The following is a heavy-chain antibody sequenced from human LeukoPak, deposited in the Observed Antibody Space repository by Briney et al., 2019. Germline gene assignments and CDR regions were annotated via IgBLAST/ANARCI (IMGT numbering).Heavy chain of an antibody. J-gene: IGHJ4*02. CDR2: ISYDGSNK. Sequence: GRSLRLSCAASGFTFSSYAMHWVRQAPGKGLEWVAVISYDGSNKYYADSVKGRFTISRDNSKNTLYLQMDSLRAEDTAVYYCASQGDSGYDCFDYWGQGTLVTVSS. D-gene: IGHD5-12*01. CDR1: GFTFSSYA. V-gene: IGHV3-30-3*01. CDR3: ASQGDSGYDCFDY.